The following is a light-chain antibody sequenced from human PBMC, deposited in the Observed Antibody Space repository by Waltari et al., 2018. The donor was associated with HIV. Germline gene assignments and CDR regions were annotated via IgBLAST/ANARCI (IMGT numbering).Light chain of an antibody. CDR2: SNN. Sequence: QSVLTQPPSASGTPGQGVTISCSGSSSNIGSNAVNWYRQLPGPAPKVLIYSNNQRPSGVPDRFPGSKSGTSASLAISGLQSEDDADYYCAAWDDSLNGLLFGGGTKLTVL. V-gene: IGLV1-44*01. CDR3: AAWDDSLNGLL. CDR1: SSNIGSNA. J-gene: IGLJ2*01.